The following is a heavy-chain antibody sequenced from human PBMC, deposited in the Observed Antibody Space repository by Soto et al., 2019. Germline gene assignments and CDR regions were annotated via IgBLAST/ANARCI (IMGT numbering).Heavy chain of an antibody. CDR2: IYYSGST. D-gene: IGHD6-13*01. Sequence: ETLSLTCTVSGGSISSSSYYWGWIRQPPGKGLEWIGSIYYSGSTYYNPSLKSRVTISVDTSKNQFSLKLSSVTAADTAVYYCARGAVSSSSWPLHSYYYGMDVWGQGTTVTVSS. CDR3: ARGAVSSSSWPLHSYYYGMDV. V-gene: IGHV4-39*01. CDR1: GGSISSSSYY. J-gene: IGHJ6*02.